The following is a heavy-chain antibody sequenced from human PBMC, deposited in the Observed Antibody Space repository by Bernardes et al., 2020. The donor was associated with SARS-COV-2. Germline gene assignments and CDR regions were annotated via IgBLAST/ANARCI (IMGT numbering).Heavy chain of an antibody. CDR3: ARMTSSDSGLGYYGMDV. CDR2: IYYSGSTNYNLSYYGGFT. J-gene: IGHJ6*02. V-gene: IGHV4-59*01. CDR1: GGSINTYY. Sequence: SETLSLTCTVSGGSINTYYWTWIRQPPGKGLEWIGYIYYSGSTNYNLSYYGGFTKYNPSLKNRVTISVDTSKKQFSLKVSSVTAADTAAYYCARMTSSDSGLGYYGMDVWGQGTTVIVSS. D-gene: IGHD6-25*01.